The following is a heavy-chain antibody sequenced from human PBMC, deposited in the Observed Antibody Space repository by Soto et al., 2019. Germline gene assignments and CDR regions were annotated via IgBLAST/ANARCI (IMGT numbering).Heavy chain of an antibody. CDR2: ISAFSGNT. CDR3: ARDSAVAGARWLDP. J-gene: IGHJ5*02. V-gene: IGHV1-18*01. Sequence: QVQLVQSGTEVKKPGASVRVSCQSSGYTFTSYGYTWVRQAPGQGLEWLGWISAFSGNTSYVESIQGRITMTTDRSTSTAYMELRRLRLDDTAIYYCARDSAVAGARWLDPWGQGTLVVVSS. CDR1: GYTFTSYG. D-gene: IGHD6-19*01.